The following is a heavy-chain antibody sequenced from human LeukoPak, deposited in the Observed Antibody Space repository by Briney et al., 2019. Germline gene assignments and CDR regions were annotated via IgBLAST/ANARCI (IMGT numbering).Heavy chain of an antibody. D-gene: IGHD3-16*02. J-gene: IGHJ6*03. CDR1: GGSISSGDYY. CDR3: ARHIGGGIEDMDV. V-gene: IGHV4-30-4*01. Sequence: SQTLSLTCTVSGGSISSGDYYWSWIRQPPGKGLEWIGYIYYSGSTYYNPSLKSRVTISVDTSKNQFSLKLSSVTAADTAVYYCARHIGGGIEDMDVWGKGTKVIVSS. CDR2: IYYSGST.